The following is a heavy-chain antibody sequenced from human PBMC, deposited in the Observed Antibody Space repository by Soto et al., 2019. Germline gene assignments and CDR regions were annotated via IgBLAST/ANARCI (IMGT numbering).Heavy chain of an antibody. V-gene: IGHV5-51*01. CDR3: ARLSGDSGSPRGFDP. D-gene: IGHD1-26*01. CDR2: IYPGDSDT. J-gene: IGHJ5*02. Sequence: PGESLKISCKVSGYSFTSYWIGLVRQMPGKGLEWMGIIYPGDSDTRYSPSFQGQVTISADKSISTAYLQWSSLKASDTAMYYCARLSGDSGSPRGFDPWGQGTLVTVSS. CDR1: GYSFTSYW.